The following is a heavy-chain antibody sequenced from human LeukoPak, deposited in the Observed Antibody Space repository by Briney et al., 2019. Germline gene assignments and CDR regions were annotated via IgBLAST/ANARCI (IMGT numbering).Heavy chain of an antibody. CDR1: GFTFISYW. Sequence: GRSLRLSCAASGFTFISYWMHSVRQAPGKGLGWVSCIKSDGSTRYAASVKGRFTTSRHNAKHTVSLQMTSLRAEDTGVYYCARAPSEIGGYYPEYFRHWGQGTLVIVSS. V-gene: IGHV3-74*01. J-gene: IGHJ1*01. D-gene: IGHD3-22*01. CDR2: IKSDGST. CDR3: ARAPSEIGGYYPEYFRH.